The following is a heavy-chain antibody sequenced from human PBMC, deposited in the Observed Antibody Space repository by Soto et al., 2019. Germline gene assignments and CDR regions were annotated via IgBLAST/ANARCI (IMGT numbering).Heavy chain of an antibody. J-gene: IGHJ3*02. D-gene: IGHD3-3*01. CDR1: GYTFTSYG. CDR3: ARDRGDYDFWSGSSDAFDI. CDR2: ISAYNGNT. Sequence: ASVKVSCKASGYTFTSYGISWVRQAPGQGLEWMGWISAYNGNTNYAQKLQGRVTMTTDTSTSTAYMELRSLRSDDTAVYYCARDRGDYDFWSGSSDAFDIWGQGTIVTVSS. V-gene: IGHV1-18*01.